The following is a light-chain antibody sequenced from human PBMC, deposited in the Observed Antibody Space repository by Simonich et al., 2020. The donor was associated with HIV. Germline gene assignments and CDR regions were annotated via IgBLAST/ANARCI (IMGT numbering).Light chain of an antibody. V-gene: IGLV2-14*01. CDR3: SSYTSTSTLV. CDR2: AVS. CDR1: SSDVGGYNY. Sequence: QSALTQPAPVSGSPGQSITISCTGTSSDVGGYNYVSWYQQHPGKAPKVMIYAVSKRPAGVSNRVSGSKSANTASLTISGLQAEDEADYYCSSYTSTSTLVFGGGTKLTVL. J-gene: IGLJ3*02.